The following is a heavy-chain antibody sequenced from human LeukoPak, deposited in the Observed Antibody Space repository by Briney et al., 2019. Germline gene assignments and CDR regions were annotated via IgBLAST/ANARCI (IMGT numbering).Heavy chain of an antibody. CDR1: GGSISSSSYY. D-gene: IGHD6-13*01. J-gene: IGHJ5*02. V-gene: IGHV4-39*07. Sequence: SETLSLTCTVSGGSISSSSYYWGWIRQPPGKGLEWIGSIYYSGSTYHNPSLKSRVTISVDTSKNQFSLKLSSVTAADTAVYYCARDARYSNDQFDPWGQGTLVTVSS. CDR3: ARDARYSNDQFDP. CDR2: IYYSGST.